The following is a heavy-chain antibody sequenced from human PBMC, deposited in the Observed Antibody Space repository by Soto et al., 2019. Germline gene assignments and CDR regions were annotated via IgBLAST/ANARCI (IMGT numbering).Heavy chain of an antibody. CDR1: GFTFSSYG. V-gene: IGHV3-30*18. Sequence: SLRLSCAASGFTFSSYGMHWVRQAPGKGLEWVAVISYDGSNKYYADSVKGRFTISRDNSKNTLYLQMNSLRAEDTAVCYCAKDRTWAAAGGDAFDIWGQGTMVTVSS. CDR2: ISYDGSNK. D-gene: IGHD6-13*01. CDR3: AKDRTWAAAGGDAFDI. J-gene: IGHJ3*02.